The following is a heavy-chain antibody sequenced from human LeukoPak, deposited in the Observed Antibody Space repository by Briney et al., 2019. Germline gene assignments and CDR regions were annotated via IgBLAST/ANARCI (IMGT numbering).Heavy chain of an antibody. Sequence: GGSLRLSCAASRFTFSSYSMNWVRQAPGKGLEWVSLIHSGGTIYYTDSVKGRFTISRDNSKNTLYLQMNSLTIEDTAVYYCAFGRYPFDYWGQGTLVTVSS. CDR3: AFGRYPFDY. J-gene: IGHJ4*02. D-gene: IGHD3-16*02. CDR2: IHSGGTI. V-gene: IGHV3-66*01. CDR1: RFTFSSYS.